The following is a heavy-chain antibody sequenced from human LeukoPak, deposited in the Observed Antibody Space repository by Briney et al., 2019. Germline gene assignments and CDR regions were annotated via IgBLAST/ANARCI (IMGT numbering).Heavy chain of an antibody. Sequence: PGGSLRLSCAASGFTFSSYAMSWVRQAPGKGLEWVSAISGSGDSTYYADSVKGRFTISRDNSKNTLYLQMNSLRAEDTAVYYCANEGKVGRRYYGSGSYWHAFDIWGQGTMVTVSS. CDR1: GFTFSSYA. J-gene: IGHJ3*02. CDR2: ISGSGDST. CDR3: ANEGKVGRRYYGSGSYWHAFDI. D-gene: IGHD3-10*01. V-gene: IGHV3-23*01.